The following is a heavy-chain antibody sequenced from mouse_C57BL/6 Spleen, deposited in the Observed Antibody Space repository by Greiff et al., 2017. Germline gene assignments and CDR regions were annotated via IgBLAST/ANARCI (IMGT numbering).Heavy chain of an antibody. J-gene: IGHJ3*01. V-gene: IGHV1-72*01. Sequence: QVQLQQPGAELVKPGASVKLSCKASGYTFTSYWMHWVKQRPGRGLEWIGRIDPNSGGTKYNEKFKSKATLTVDKPSSTAYLQLSSLTSEDSAGDYCARVGFYGSSCGLGFACWGQGTLVTVSA. CDR3: ARVGFYGSSCGLGFAC. D-gene: IGHD1-1*01. CDR1: GYTFTSYW. CDR2: IDPNSGGT.